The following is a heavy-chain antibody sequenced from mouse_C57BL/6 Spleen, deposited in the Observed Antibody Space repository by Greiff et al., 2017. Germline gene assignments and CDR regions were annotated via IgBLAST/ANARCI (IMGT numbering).Heavy chain of an antibody. V-gene: IGHV5-17*01. J-gene: IGHJ1*03. D-gene: IGHD4-1*01. CDR2: ISSGSSTI. CDR1: GFTFSDYG. CDR3: ANLNWAYWYFDV. Sequence: EVQLQESGGGLVKPGGSLKLSCAASGFTFSDYGMHWVRQAPEKGLEWVAYISSGSSTIYYADTVKGRFTISRDNAKNTLFLQMTSLRSEDTAMYYCANLNWAYWYFDVWGTGTTVTVSS.